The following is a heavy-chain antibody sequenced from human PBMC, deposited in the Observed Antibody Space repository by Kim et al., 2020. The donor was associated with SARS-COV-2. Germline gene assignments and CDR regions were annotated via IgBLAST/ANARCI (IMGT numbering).Heavy chain of an antibody. CDR1: GGTFSSYA. CDR3: ARLLYYDILTGFDAFDI. CDR2: IIPIFGTA. J-gene: IGHJ3*02. D-gene: IGHD3-9*01. V-gene: IGHV1-69*13. Sequence: SVKVCKASGGTFSSYAISWVRQAPGQGLEWMGEIIPIFGTANYAQKFQGRVTITADESTSTAYMELSSLRSEDTAVYYCARLLYYDILTGFDAFDIWGQ.